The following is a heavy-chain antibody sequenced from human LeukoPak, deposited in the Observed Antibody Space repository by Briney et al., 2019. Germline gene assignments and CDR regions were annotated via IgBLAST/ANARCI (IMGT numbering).Heavy chain of an antibody. CDR2: IWYDGSNK. D-gene: IGHD2-21*02. J-gene: IGHJ3*02. CDR3: ASDGGDPYAFVI. V-gene: IGHV3-33*01. CDR1: GFTFSSYG. Sequence: GGSLRLSCAASGFTFSSYGMHWVRQAPGKGLEWVAVIWYDGSNKYYADSVKGRFTISRDNSKNTLYMQMNSLRAEDTAVYYCASDGGDPYAFVIWGQGTMVTVSS.